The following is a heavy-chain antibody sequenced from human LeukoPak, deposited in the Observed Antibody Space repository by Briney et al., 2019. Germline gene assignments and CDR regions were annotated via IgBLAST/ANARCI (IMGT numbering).Heavy chain of an antibody. D-gene: IGHD3-22*01. CDR1: GFTFSSYA. V-gene: IGHV3-23*01. J-gene: IGHJ4*02. CDR2: ISGSGGST. CDR3: AKDLGSSGYYLDY. Sequence: GGSLRLSCAASGFTFSSYAMSWVRQAPGKGLEWVSAISGSGGSTYYADSVKGRFTISRDNSKNTLYLQMNSLRAEDTTVYYCAKDLGSSGYYLDYWGQGTLVTVSS.